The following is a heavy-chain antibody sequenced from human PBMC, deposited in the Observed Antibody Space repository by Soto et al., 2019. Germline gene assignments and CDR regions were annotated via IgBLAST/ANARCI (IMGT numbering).Heavy chain of an antibody. V-gene: IGHV4-4*08. J-gene: IGHJ5*02. CDR3: ARLHCNSPNCVPLDP. D-gene: IGHD2-2*01. CDR1: GGSISSYY. CDR2: IYSSGNT. Sequence: SETLSLTCTVSGGSISSYYWSWIRQPPGKGLEWIGYIYSSGNTNYNPSLKSRVTMSVDTSKNQLSLELRSVTAADTAVYYCARLHCNSPNCVPLDPWGQGTLVTVSS.